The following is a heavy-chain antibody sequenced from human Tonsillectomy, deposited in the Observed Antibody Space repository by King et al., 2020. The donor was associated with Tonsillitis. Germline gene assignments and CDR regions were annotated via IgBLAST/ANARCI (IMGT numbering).Heavy chain of an antibody. CDR3: ATGDYPFDY. CDR2: ISAYSGGP. J-gene: IGHJ4*02. CDR1: GYTFTTYN. D-gene: IGHD4-17*01. V-gene: IGHV1-18*01. Sequence: QLVQSGTEVKKPGASVKVSCKASGYTFTTYNVNWLRQAPGQGLEVMGWISAYSGGPNYAQKLQGRVTMTTDTSTSTAYMELRSLRSDDTAVYYCATGDYPFDYWGQGTLVTVSS.